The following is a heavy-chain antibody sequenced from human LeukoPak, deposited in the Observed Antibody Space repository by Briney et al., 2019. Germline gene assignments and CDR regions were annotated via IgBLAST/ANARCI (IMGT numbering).Heavy chain of an antibody. CDR2: TYYRSKWYN. CDR3: ARDSFSYSSSSSAFDD. J-gene: IGHJ4*02. V-gene: IGHV6-1*01. CDR1: GDSVSGKSAA. Sequence: SQTLSLTCAISGDSVSGKSAAWNWIRQSPSRGLEWLGRTYYRSKWYNDYAVSVKNRISINPDTSKNQFSLQLNSVTPEDTAVYYCARDSFSYSSSSSAFDDWGQGSLVTVSS. D-gene: IGHD6-6*01.